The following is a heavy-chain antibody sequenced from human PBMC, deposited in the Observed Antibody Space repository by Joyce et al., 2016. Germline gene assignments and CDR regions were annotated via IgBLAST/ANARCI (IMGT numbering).Heavy chain of an antibody. CDR2: ISLSSNPI. CDR1: GFTFNTYS. Sequence: EVQLVESGGGLVQPGGSLRLSCAASGFTFNTYSMNWVRQAPGKGFEWVSYISLSSNPIYSVDSVKGRFTISRDNAKNSLYLQMNSLRAEDTAVYFCARATSYYFYYYMDVWGKGTTVTVSS. J-gene: IGHJ6*03. V-gene: IGHV3-48*01. CDR3: ARATSYYFYYYMDV.